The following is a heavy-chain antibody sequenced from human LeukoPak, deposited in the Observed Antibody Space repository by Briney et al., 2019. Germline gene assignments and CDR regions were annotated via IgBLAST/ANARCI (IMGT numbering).Heavy chain of an antibody. CDR2: INPSGGST. CDR3: ARDGFYYDSSGYYLGGTHWYNWFDP. Sequence: ASVKVSCKASGYTFTSYYMHWVRQAPGQGLEWMGIINPSGGSTSYAQKFQGRVTMTRDMSTSTVYMELSSLRSEGTAVYYCARDGFYYDSSGYYLGGTHWYNWFDPWGQGTLVTVSS. V-gene: IGHV1-46*01. J-gene: IGHJ5*02. D-gene: IGHD3-22*01. CDR1: GYTFTSYY.